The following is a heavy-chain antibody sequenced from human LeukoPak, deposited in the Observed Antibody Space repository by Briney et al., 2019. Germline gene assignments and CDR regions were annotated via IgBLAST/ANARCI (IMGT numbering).Heavy chain of an antibody. D-gene: IGHD3-10*01. CDR2: IYSGGSI. CDR3: ARGGGYLSAFDI. CDR1: GFTVTNNY. V-gene: IGHV3-53*01. Sequence: PGGSLRLSCAASGFTVTNNYMSWVRQAPGKGLEWVSIIYSGGSIFYADSVKGRSTISRDNSKNTLYLQMNGLRAEDTAVYYCARGGGYLSAFDIWGQGTMVTVSS. J-gene: IGHJ3*02.